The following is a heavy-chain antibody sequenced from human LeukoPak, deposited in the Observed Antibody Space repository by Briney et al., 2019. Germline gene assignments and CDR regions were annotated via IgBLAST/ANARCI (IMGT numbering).Heavy chain of an antibody. CDR3: ARVMLERQVCWFDP. CDR1: GGSISSGGYY. D-gene: IGHD1-1*01. J-gene: IGHJ5*02. V-gene: IGHV4-31*03. Sequence: SQTLSLTCTVSGGSISSGGYYWSWIRQHPGKGLEWIGYIYYSGSTYYNPSLKSRVTISVDTSKNQFSLKLSSVTAADTAVYYCARVMLERQVCWFDPWGQGTLVTVSS. CDR2: IYYSGST.